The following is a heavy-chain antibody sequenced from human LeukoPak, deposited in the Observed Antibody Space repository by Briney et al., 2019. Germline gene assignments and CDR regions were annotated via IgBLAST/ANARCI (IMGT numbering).Heavy chain of an antibody. D-gene: IGHD6-13*01. CDR3: AEDAIAAGEEIA. V-gene: IGHV3-23*01. CDR2: VSGGGGTT. Sequence: PGGSLRLSCAASGFSFHIYAMTWVRQAPGRGLEWVSTVSGGGGTTHYADSVKGRFTISRDNSKNTLFLQMNSLTAEDTAVYYCAEDAIAAGEEIAWGQGTLVTVSS. J-gene: IGHJ5*02. CDR1: GFSFHIYA.